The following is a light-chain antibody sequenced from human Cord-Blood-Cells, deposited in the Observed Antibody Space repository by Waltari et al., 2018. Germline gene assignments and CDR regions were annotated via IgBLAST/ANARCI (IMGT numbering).Light chain of an antibody. J-gene: IGKJ4*01. CDR3: QQSYSTPLT. CDR1: QSISSY. V-gene: IGKV1-39*01. CDR2: AAS. Sequence: DIQMTQSPSSLSASVGDRVTITCRASQSISSYFNWYQQKPGKAPKLLIYAASSLQSGVPSRCSGSGSGTEFTLTISSLQPEDFATYYCQQSYSTPLTFGGGTKVEIK.